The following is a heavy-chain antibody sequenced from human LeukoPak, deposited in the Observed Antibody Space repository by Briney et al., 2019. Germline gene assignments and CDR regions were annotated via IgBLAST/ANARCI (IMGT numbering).Heavy chain of an antibody. CDR3: ARGTAMALDY. J-gene: IGHJ4*02. V-gene: IGHV3-33*01. Sequence: GRFLRLSCAASGFTFSSYGMHWVRQAPGKGLEWVAVIWYDGSNKYYADSVKGRFTISRDNSKNTLYLQMNSLRAEDTAVYYCARGTAMALDYWGQGTLVTVSS. CDR2: IWYDGSNK. D-gene: IGHD5-18*01. CDR1: GFTFSSYG.